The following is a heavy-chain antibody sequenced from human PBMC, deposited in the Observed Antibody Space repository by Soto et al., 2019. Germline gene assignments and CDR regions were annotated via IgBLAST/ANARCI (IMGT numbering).Heavy chain of an antibody. J-gene: IGHJ4*02. D-gene: IGHD1-7*01. CDR3: ARVWNYGGYYFDY. V-gene: IGHV3-21*01. CDR1: GFTFSSYS. Sequence: EVQPVESGGGLVKPGGSLRLSCAASGFTFSSYSMNWVRQAPGKGLEWVSSISSSSSYIYYADSVKGRFTISRDNAKNSLYLQMNSLRAEDTAVYYCARVWNYGGYYFDYWGQGTLVTVSS. CDR2: ISSSSSYI.